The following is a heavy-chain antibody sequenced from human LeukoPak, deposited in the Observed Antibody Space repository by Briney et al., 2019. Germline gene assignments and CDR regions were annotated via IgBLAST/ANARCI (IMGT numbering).Heavy chain of an antibody. CDR2: INTNTGNP. V-gene: IGHV7-4-1*02. D-gene: IGHD6-6*01. CDR3: ARDLYSSSSDWFDP. J-gene: IGHJ5*02. Sequence: ASVKVSCKASGYTFTSYAMNWVRQAPGQGLEWMGWINTNTGNPTYAQGFTGRFVFSLDTSVSTAYLQISSLKAEDTAVYYCARDLYSSSSDWFDPWGQGTLVTVSS. CDR1: GYTFTSYA.